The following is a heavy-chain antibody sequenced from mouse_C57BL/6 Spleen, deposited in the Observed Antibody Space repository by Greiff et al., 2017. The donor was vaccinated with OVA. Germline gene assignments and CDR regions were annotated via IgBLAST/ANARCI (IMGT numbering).Heavy chain of an antibody. Sequence: VQLQQSGAELVRPGTSVKLSCKASGYAFTNYLIEWVKQRPGQGLEWIGVINPGSGGTNYNEKFKGKATLTADKSSSTAYMQLSSLTSEDSAVYFCARCVTKGAMDYWGQGTSVTVSS. D-gene: IGHD2-12*01. J-gene: IGHJ4*01. V-gene: IGHV1-54*01. CDR2: INPGSGGT. CDR3: ARCVTKGAMDY. CDR1: GYAFTNYL.